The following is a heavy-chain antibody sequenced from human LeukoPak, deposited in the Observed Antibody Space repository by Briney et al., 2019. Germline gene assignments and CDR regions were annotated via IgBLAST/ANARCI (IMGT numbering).Heavy chain of an antibody. V-gene: IGHV4-61*02. CDR3: AGQRGAIAAAGTLGWFDP. D-gene: IGHD6-13*01. CDR1: GGSISSGSYY. CDR2: ISTSGST. Sequence: SQTLSLTCTVSGGSISSGSYYWSWIRQPAGKGLEWIGRISTSGSTNYDPSLKSRVTISVDTSKNQFSLKLSSVPATDTAVYYCAGQRGAIAAAGTLGWFDPWGQGTLLTVSS. J-gene: IGHJ5*02.